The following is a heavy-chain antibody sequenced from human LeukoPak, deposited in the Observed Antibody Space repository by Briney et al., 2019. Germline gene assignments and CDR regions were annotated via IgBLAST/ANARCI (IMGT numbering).Heavy chain of an antibody. J-gene: IGHJ4*02. CDR2: INTDGSST. D-gene: IGHD1-26*01. Sequence: GGSLRLSCAASGFTFSSYWMHWVRQAPGKGLLWVSRINTDGSSTTYADSVKGRFTISRDNAKNTLYLQMNSLRAEDTAVYYCAKDPEWELLGYYFDYWGQGTLVTVSS. CDR3: AKDPEWELLGYYFDY. CDR1: GFTFSSYW. V-gene: IGHV3-74*01.